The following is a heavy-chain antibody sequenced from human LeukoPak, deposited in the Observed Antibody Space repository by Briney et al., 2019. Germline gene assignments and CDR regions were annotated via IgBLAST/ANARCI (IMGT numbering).Heavy chain of an antibody. CDR2: IYTSGST. CDR1: GGSISSGSYY. D-gene: IGHD1-7*01. Sequence: SQTLSLTCTVSGGSISSGSYYWIWIRQPAGKGLEWIGRIYTSGSTNYNPSLKSRVTISVYTSKNQLSLKLSSVTAAGRAVYYCAREGDYNWNYRAYYYYYMDVWGKGTTVTVSS. V-gene: IGHV4-61*02. J-gene: IGHJ6*03. CDR3: AREGDYNWNYRAYYYYYMDV.